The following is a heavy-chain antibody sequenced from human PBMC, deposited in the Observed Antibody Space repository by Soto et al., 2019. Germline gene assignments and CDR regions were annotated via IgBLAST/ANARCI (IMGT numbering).Heavy chain of an antibody. CDR3: ARDGIAARPTPDY. J-gene: IGHJ4*02. CDR1: GYTFASYG. V-gene: IGHV1-18*01. D-gene: IGHD6-6*01. CDR2: ISGYNGNT. Sequence: QVQLVQSGAEVKKPGASVKVSCKASGYTFASYGINWVRQAPGQGLEWMGWISGYNGNTKYAQKFRGRVAMTTDTSTSTADMALRCLRSDDTALYYCARDGIAARPTPDYWGQGTLVTVSS.